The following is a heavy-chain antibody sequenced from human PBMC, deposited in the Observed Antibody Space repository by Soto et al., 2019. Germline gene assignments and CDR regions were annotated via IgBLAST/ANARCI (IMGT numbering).Heavy chain of an antibody. CDR2: IYLGDSDT. D-gene: IGHD2-8*01. CDR3: AGKYCTTTSCFKGNEAFEI. J-gene: IGHJ3*02. Sequence: EVQLVQSGAEVKKPGESLKISCKSSGYRFPNYWIGWVRQMPGKGLEWMGIIYLGDSDTRYSPFFQGQVTISADKSLSTAYLHWSSLKASDTATYYCAGKYCTTTSCFKGNEAFEIWGQGTMVTVSS. CDR1: GYRFPNYW. V-gene: IGHV5-51*03.